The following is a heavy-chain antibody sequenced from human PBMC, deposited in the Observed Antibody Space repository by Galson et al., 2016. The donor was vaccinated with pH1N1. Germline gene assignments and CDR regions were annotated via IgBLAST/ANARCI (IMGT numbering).Heavy chain of an antibody. CDR3: ARLRWEFLRGPDIDIFYFDY. D-gene: IGHD1-26*01. CDR2: IWHSGNT. CDR1: GYSLSSNYY. Sequence: ETLSLTCGVSGYSLSSNYYGAWIRQPPGTGLEWIGSIWHSGNTYYNPSLQSRVTISLDTSKNYFSLNLNSVTAADTAVYYCARLRWEFLRGPDIDIFYFDYWGQGTLVTVSS. V-gene: IGHV4-38-2*01. J-gene: IGHJ4*02.